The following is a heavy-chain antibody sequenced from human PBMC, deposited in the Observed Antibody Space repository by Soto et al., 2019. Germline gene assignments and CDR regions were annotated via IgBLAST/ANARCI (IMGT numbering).Heavy chain of an antibody. CDR1: GYTFSNYD. V-gene: IGHV1-8*01. CDR3: ARFVRHQLPTIDY. J-gene: IGHJ4*02. Sequence: QVQLVQSGAEVKKPGASVRVSCKASGYTFSNYDINWVRQATGQGLEWLGWMNPSSGYTGYAQKFQGRVTMTGDTSISTAYMELSSLTSADTAVYYCARFVRHQLPTIDYWCQGALVTVSS. D-gene: IGHD1-26*01. CDR2: MNPSSGYT.